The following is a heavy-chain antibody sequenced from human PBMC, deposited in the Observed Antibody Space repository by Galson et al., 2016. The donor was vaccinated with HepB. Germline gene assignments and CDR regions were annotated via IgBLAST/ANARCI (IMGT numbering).Heavy chain of an antibody. V-gene: IGHV4-59*01. CDR3: ARNVPAARYLFDS. CDR2: IYYSGST. CDR1: GGSISGYF. Sequence: SETLSLTCTVSGGSISGYFWTWIRQPPGKGLEWIGHIYYSGSTNYNSSLKSRVSISVDTSKKEFSLRLSSVTAADTAVYYCARNVPAARYLFDSWGQGALVTVSS. J-gene: IGHJ4*02. D-gene: IGHD2-2*01.